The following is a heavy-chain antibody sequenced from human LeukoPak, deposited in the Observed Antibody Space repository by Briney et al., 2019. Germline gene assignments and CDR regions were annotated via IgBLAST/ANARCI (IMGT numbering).Heavy chain of an antibody. CDR1: GGSIRSSTYY. J-gene: IGHJ5*02. D-gene: IGHD3-9*01. V-gene: IGHV4-39*07. CDR3: ARVPLCDILT. Sequence: SEALSLTCTVSGGSIRSSTYYWGWIRQPPGKGLEWIGSIYYSGSTYYNPSLKSRVTISVDTSKNQFSLKLSSVTAADTAVYYCARVPLCDILTWGQGTLVTVSS. CDR2: IYYSGST.